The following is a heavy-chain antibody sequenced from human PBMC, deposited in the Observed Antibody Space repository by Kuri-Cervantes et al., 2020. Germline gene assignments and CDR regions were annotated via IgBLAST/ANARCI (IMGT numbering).Heavy chain of an antibody. CDR2: INPDSGGT. CDR3: ARARIVGAPPYYYGTDV. J-gene: IGHJ6*02. Sequence: ASVKVSCKASGYTFTGYYMHWVRQAPGQGLEWMGWINPDSGGTNYAQKFQGRVTMTRDTSISTAYMELSRLRSDDTAVYYCARARIVGAPPYYYGTDVWGQGTTVTVSS. CDR1: GYTFTGYY. D-gene: IGHD1-26*01. V-gene: IGHV1-2*02.